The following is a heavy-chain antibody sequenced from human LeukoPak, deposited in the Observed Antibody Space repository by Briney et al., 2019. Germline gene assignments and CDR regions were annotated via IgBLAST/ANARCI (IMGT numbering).Heavy chain of an antibody. V-gene: IGHV1-18*01. CDR2: ISAYNGNT. Sequence: ASVKVSCKASGYTFPSYGISWVRQAPGQGLEWMGWISAYNGNTNYAQKLQGRVTMTTDTSTSTAYMELRSLRSDDTAVYYCAREDIVVVPAAIDYYYYMDVWGKGTTVTVSS. CDR1: GYTFPSYG. CDR3: AREDIVVVPAAIDYYYYMDV. D-gene: IGHD2-2*01. J-gene: IGHJ6*03.